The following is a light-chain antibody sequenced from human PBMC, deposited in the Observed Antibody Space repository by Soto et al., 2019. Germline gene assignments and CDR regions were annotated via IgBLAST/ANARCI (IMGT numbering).Light chain of an antibody. CDR3: CSYAGSSTFV. Sequence: QSALTQPASVSGSPGQSITLSCTGTSSDLGSYNLVSWYQQHPGKAPKLMIYEGSKRPSGVSYRFSGSKSGNTASLTISGLQTEDEADYYCCSYAGSSTFVFGTGTRAPS. V-gene: IGLV2-23*01. CDR1: SSDLGSYNL. J-gene: IGLJ1*01. CDR2: EGS.